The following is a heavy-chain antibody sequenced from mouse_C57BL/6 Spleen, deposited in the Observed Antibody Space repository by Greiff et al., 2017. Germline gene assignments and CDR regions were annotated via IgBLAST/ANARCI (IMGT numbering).Heavy chain of an antibody. CDR1: GYTFTSYW. Sequence: QVQLQQPGAELVRPGSSVKLSCKASGYTFTSYWMHWVKQRPIQGLEWIGNIDHSDSETHYNQKFKGKATLTVDKSTSTAYMQLSRLTSEDSAVYYCARSYDGYDCGDAMECWGKATSVTVSS. V-gene: IGHV1-52*01. J-gene: IGHJ4*01. D-gene: IGHD2-3*01. CDR2: IDHSDSET. CDR3: ARSYDGYDCGDAMEC.